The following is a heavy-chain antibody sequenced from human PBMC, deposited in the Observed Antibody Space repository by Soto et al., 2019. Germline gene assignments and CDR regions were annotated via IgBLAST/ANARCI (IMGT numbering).Heavy chain of an antibody. Sequence: HPGGSLRLSCATSGFTFSSYEMNWVRQAPGKGLEWVSYIGFSGSTKYYADSVKGRFTISRDNAKNSLFLQMNSLRVEDTAVCYCARSPFLECNWAQGTLVTVSS. CDR1: GFTFSSYE. V-gene: IGHV3-48*03. CDR2: IGFSGSTK. D-gene: IGHD3-3*02. CDR3: ARSPFLECN. J-gene: IGHJ4*02.